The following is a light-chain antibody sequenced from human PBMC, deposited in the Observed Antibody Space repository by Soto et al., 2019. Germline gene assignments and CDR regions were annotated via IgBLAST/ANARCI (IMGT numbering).Light chain of an antibody. CDR3: QHYYSYPWT. J-gene: IGKJ1*01. CDR2: DAS. CDR1: QRIMRS. Sequence: DIHMTQSPSTLSASFGDRVTITCQASQRIMRSLAWYQQKAGKAPQLLIYDASSLKSGVPSKFSGSGSGTEFTLTITNVQPDDFATYYCQHYYSYPWTFGQGTKVDIK. V-gene: IGKV1-5*01.